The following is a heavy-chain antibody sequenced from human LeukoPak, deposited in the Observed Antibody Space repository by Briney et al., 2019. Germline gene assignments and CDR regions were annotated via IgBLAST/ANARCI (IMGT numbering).Heavy chain of an antibody. CDR1: GYSISSGYY. Sequence: SETLSLTCGVSGYSISSGYYWGWIRQPPGKVLEWIGSIYHSGSTYYNPSLKSRVTISVDTFKNQFSLKLRSVTAADTALYYCARWDSGEWFHDAFDIWGQGTRVTVSS. J-gene: IGHJ3*02. V-gene: IGHV4-38-2*01. D-gene: IGHD3-3*01. CDR3: ARWDSGEWFHDAFDI. CDR2: IYHSGST.